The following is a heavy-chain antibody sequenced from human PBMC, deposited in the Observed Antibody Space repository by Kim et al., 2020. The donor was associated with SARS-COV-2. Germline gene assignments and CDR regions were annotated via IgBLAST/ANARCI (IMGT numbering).Heavy chain of an antibody. Sequence: GGSLRLSCAASGFTFSHYAMHWIRHVPGKGLEWVAVISHDGSQKFYADFVEGRFTISRDNSKSTRDVQMTSLRVEDTAVYYCAKDPRSDTDGYYFDYWGQGTRVSVPS. CDR2: ISHDGSQK. V-gene: IGHV3-30*18. CDR1: GFTFSHYA. D-gene: IGHD3-22*01. CDR3: AKDPRSDTDGYYFDY. J-gene: IGHJ4*02.